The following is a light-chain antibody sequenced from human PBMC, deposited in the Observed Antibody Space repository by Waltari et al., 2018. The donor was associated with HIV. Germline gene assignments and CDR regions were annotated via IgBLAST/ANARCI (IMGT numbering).Light chain of an antibody. CDR2: GNS. J-gene: IGLJ3*02. CDR1: SSNLGAGYD. CDR3: QSYDSSLSGFWV. Sequence: QSVLTQPPSVSGAPGQRVTISSTGSSSNLGAGYDVPWYQQLPRTAPKLPIYGNSNRPSGGPDRFSGSKSGTSASLAITGLQAEDEADYYCQSYDSSLSGFWVFGGGTKLTVL. V-gene: IGLV1-40*01.